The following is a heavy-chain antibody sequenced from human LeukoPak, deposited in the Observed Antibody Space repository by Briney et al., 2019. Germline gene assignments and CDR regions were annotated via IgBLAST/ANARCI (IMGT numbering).Heavy chain of an antibody. CDR1: GYTFTSYY. J-gene: IGHJ6*03. Sequence: GASVKVSCKASGYTFTSYYMHWVRQAPGQGLEWMGIINPSGGSTSYAQKFQGRVTMTRDMSTSTVYMEVRSLRSDDTAVYYCAGEGLRSIAARRGTRDYMDVWGKGTTVIVSS. D-gene: IGHD6-6*01. CDR2: INPSGGST. V-gene: IGHV1-46*01. CDR3: AGEGLRSIAARRGTRDYMDV.